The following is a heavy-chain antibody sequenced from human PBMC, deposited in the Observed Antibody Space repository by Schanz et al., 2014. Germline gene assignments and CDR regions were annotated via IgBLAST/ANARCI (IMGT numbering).Heavy chain of an antibody. Sequence: EVQLVESGGGLVQPGGSLRLSCAASGFTFSTYSMNWVRQAPGKGLEWVSYISRSSSTIYYADSVKGRFTISRDNAKNSLYLQMNSLRDEDTALYYCAKDRQTTVNRVGYYYGMDVWGQGTTVTVSS. V-gene: IGHV3-48*02. D-gene: IGHD4-4*01. CDR3: AKDRQTTVNRVGYYYGMDV. CDR2: ISRSSSTI. CDR1: GFTFSTYS. J-gene: IGHJ6*02.